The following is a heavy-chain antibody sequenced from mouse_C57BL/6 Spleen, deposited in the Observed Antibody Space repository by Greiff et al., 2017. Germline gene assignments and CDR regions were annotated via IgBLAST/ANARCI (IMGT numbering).Heavy chain of an antibody. CDR3: ARQAPLTTVVATYWYFDV. D-gene: IGHD1-1*01. CDR2: FYPGSGNT. CDR1: GYTFPDSY. J-gene: IGHJ1*03. Sequence: VQLQQSGAELVRPGASVKLSCKASGYTFPDSYINWVKQRPGRGLEWIARFYPGSGNTYYNEKFKGKATLTAEKSSSTAYMQLSSLTSEDSAVYFCARQAPLTTVVATYWYFDVWGTGTTVTVSS. V-gene: IGHV1-76*01.